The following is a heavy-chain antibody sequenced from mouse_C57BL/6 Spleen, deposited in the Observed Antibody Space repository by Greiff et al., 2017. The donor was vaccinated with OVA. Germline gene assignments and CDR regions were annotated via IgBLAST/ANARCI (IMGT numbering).Heavy chain of an antibody. CDR2: IWSDGST. CDR1: GFSFTSYG. V-gene: IGHV2-6-1*01. Sequence: VQLVESGPGLVAPSQCLSITCTVSGFSFTSYGVHWVRQPPGKGLEWLVVIWSDGSTTYNSALKSRLSISKDNTKSQVFFKMNSLQTDDTSMYYCARHGDYAMDYWGQGTSVTVSS. CDR3: ARHGDYAMDY. J-gene: IGHJ4*01.